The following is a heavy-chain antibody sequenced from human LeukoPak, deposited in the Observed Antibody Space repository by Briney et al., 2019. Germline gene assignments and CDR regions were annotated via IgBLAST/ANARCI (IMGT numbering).Heavy chain of an antibody. V-gene: IGHV3-23*01. CDR2: ICGSGGST. D-gene: IGHD3-3*01. CDR3: AKAFKSHDFWSGYHYNWFDP. J-gene: IGHJ5*02. CDR1: GFTFSSYA. Sequence: GGSLRLSCAASGFTFSSYAMSWVRQAPGKGLEWVSAICGSGGSTYYADSVKGRFTISRDNSKNTLYLQMNSLRAEDTAVYYCAKAFKSHDFWSGYHYNWFDPWGQGTLVTVSS.